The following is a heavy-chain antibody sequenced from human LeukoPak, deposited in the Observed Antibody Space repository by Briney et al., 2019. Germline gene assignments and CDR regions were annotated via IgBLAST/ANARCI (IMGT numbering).Heavy chain of an antibody. CDR3: AREAPGAFDI. J-gene: IGHJ3*02. CDR1: GFTFSNYA. V-gene: IGHV3-21*01. Sequence: GGSLRLSCATSGFTFSNYAMGWVRQAPGKGLEWVSSISSSSSYIYYADSVKGRFTISRDNAKNSLYLQMNSLRAEDTAVYYCAREAPGAFDIWGQGTMVTVSS. CDR2: ISSSSSYI.